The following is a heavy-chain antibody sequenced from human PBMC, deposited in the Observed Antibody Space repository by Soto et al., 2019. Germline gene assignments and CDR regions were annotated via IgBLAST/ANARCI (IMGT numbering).Heavy chain of an antibody. CDR3: ATAAVSTPGGRLDV. CDR1: GDSFNNYA. J-gene: IGHJ6*02. CDR2: IIPIMNLV. V-gene: IGHV1-69*01. Sequence: VQLVQSETEVRKPGSSVKLSCKTSGDSFNNYAISWVRQAPGQGLEWMGGIIPIMNLVRYAEKFQGRVTISATDSTGTAYLEVTSLRSEDTATYYCATAAVSTPGGRLDVWGLGTTVSVSS. D-gene: IGHD3-16*01.